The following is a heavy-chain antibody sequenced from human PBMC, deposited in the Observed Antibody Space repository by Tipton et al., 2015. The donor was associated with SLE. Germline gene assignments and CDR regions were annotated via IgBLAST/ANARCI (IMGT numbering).Heavy chain of an antibody. V-gene: IGHV4-4*07. CDR2: IHSSGNT. J-gene: IGHJ4*02. CDR3: ARDSGSLNY. Sequence: TLSLTCTVSGGSTRNHYWGWIRQSANKGLEWIGRIHSSGNTDYNPSLRSRVTMSVDRSKTQLSMLLRSVTAADTAVYYCARDSGSLNYWGQGALVTVSS. D-gene: IGHD1-26*01. CDR1: GGSTRNHY.